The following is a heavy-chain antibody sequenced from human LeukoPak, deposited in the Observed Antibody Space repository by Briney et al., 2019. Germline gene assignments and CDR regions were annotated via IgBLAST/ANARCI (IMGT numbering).Heavy chain of an antibody. CDR3: ATYKNWVAGDA. J-gene: IGHJ6*02. CDR2: IKKDGSEE. Sequence: PGGSLRLSCVASGFSFGDSWMSWVRQAPGKGPEWVANIKKDGSEEHYVDSVKGRFTVSRDNARKSLFLQMNSLRVEDTAVYYCATYKNWVAGDAWGQGTTVSVSS. V-gene: IGHV3-7*01. D-gene: IGHD1-14*01. CDR1: GFSFGDSW.